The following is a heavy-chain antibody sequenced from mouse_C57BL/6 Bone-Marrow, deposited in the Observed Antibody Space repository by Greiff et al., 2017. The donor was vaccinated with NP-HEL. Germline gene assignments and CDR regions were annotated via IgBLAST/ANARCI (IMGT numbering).Heavy chain of an antibody. CDR3: ARAITTVGATHWYFDV. CDR1: GYSITSGYY. CDR2: ISYDGSN. J-gene: IGHJ1*03. D-gene: IGHD1-1*01. V-gene: IGHV3-6*01. Sequence: ESGPGLVKPSQSLSLTCSVTGYSITSGYYWNWIRQFPGNKLEWMGYISYDGSNNYNPSLKNRISITRDTSKNQFFLKLNSVTTEYTATYYCARAITTVGATHWYFDVWGTGTTVTVSS.